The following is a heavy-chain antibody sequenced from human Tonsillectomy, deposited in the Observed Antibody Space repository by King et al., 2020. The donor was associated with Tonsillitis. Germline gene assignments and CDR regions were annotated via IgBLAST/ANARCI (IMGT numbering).Heavy chain of an antibody. CDR1: GGSISSSNSY. CDR2: IYYTGST. D-gene: IGHD3-22*01. Sequence: QLQESGPGLVKPSETLSLTCSVSGGSISSSNSYWGWIRQPPGKGLEWIGSIYYTGSTYYNPSLKTRVTISVDTSNNPISLKLRFVIAADTAVYYCATQHPLKSYVSSGFDQGGAFDIWGQGPKVTVSS. V-gene: IGHV4-39*01. CDR3: ATQHPLKSYVSSGFDQGGAFDI. J-gene: IGHJ3*02.